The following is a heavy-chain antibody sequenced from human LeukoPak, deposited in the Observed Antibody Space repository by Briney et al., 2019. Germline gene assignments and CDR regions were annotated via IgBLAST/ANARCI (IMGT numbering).Heavy chain of an antibody. Sequence: SGPALVKPTQTLTLTCTFSGFSLSTSGMCVSWIRQPPGKALEWLARIDWDDDKYYSTSLKTRLTISKDTSNNQVVLTMTNMDPVDTAAYYCARISTGSFGYSGGYYFDYWGQGTLVTVSS. CDR1: GFSLSTSGMC. CDR2: IDWDDDK. CDR3: ARISTGSFGYSGGYYFDY. J-gene: IGHJ4*02. V-gene: IGHV2-70*11. D-gene: IGHD5-12*01.